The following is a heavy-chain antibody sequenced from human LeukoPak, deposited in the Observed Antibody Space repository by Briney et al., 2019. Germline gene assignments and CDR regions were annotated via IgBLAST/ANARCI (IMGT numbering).Heavy chain of an antibody. CDR2: IKQDGSEK. V-gene: IGHV3-7*03. CDR1: GFSFNNYR. Sequence: GGSLRLSCVASGFSFNNYRMTWARQAPGKGLEWVANIKQDGSEKQYVDSVKGRFAISRDNAKKSLYLQINTLRAEDTAVYYCVRGPHIAATSYWGQGTLVTVSS. J-gene: IGHJ4*02. D-gene: IGHD6-25*01. CDR3: VRGPHIAATSY.